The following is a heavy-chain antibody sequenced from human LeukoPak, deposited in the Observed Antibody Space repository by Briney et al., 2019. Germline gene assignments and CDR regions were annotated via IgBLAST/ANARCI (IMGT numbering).Heavy chain of an antibody. Sequence: GGSLRLSCAASGFTFSSYAMSWVRQAPGKGLEWVAYISWNGGLISYADSVKGRFTISRDNAKNSLYLQLDSLRAEDTALYYCTRDLTMAPFDYWGQGTLVTVSS. CDR1: GFTFSSYA. CDR2: ISWNGGLI. V-gene: IGHV3-20*04. J-gene: IGHJ4*02. CDR3: TRDLTMAPFDY. D-gene: IGHD5-24*01.